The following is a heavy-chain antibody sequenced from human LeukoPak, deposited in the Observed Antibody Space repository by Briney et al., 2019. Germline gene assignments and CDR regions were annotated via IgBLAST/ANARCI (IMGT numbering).Heavy chain of an antibody. D-gene: IGHD3-10*01. CDR3: ARQTGSGLFSLP. CDR1: GGSFSGYY. J-gene: IGHJ4*02. CDR2: INHSGST. Sequence: SETLSLTCAVYGGSFSGYYWSWIRQPPGKGLEWIGEINHSGSTNYNPSLKSRVTISVDTSKNQFSLKLSSVTAADTAVYYCARQTGSGLFSLPGGQGTLVTVSS. V-gene: IGHV4-34*01.